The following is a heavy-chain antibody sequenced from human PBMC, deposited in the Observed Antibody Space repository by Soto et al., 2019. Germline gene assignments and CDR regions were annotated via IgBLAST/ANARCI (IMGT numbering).Heavy chain of an antibody. Sequence: PGGSLRLSCAVSGFIFSDFSMNWVRQAPGKGLEWVASIGSSGGYIFYADSVKGRFTISRDNAKKSLDLQINSLRAEDTAVYYCAREKKHQSLVGRLGMDVWGQGTTVTVSS. CDR3: AREKKHQSLVGRLGMDV. CDR2: IGSSGGYI. V-gene: IGHV3-21*01. CDR1: GFIFSDFS. J-gene: IGHJ6*02. D-gene: IGHD6-6*01.